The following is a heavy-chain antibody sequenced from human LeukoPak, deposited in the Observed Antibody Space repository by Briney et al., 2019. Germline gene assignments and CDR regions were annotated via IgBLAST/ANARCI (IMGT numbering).Heavy chain of an antibody. D-gene: IGHD3-10*01. CDR3: ARAEEDRSGSFCGGY. CDR1: ETFSSHA. Sequence: GSSVKVSCRASETFSSHAITWVRQAPGQGLEWMGRIIPIVDLVSSAQKFQGRVTFTADKSTTTAYMELSSLRSEDTAVYYCARAEEDRSGSFCGGYWGQGTLITVSS. V-gene: IGHV1-69*04. J-gene: IGHJ4*02. CDR2: IIPIVDLV.